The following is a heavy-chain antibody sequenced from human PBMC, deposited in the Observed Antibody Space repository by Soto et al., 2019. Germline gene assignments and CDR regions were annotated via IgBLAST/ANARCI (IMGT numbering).Heavy chain of an antibody. V-gene: IGHV3-74*01. Sequence: EVQLVESGGGLVQPGGSLRLSCAASGFTFSNYWMHWVRQAPGKGPVWVSRINTDGSTTNYADSVKGRFTISRDNAKNTLYLQPNSLGAEDPAVYYCARDLGGYASPWGQGTLVTVSS. CDR3: ARDLGGYASP. J-gene: IGHJ5*02. CDR1: GFTFSNYW. D-gene: IGHD3-16*01. CDR2: INTDGSTT.